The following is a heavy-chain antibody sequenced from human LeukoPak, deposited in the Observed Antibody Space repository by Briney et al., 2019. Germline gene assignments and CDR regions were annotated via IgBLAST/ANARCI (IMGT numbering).Heavy chain of an antibody. CDR2: IIPILGIA. V-gene: IGHV1-69*04. Sequence: SVKVSCKASGDTFSSYAISWVRPAPGQGLEWMGRIIPILGIANYAQKFQGRVTTTADKSTSTAYMELSSLRSEDTAVYYCARVPPYCSGGSCYSGYFDYWGQGTLVTVSS. D-gene: IGHD2-15*01. J-gene: IGHJ4*02. CDR1: GDTFSSYA. CDR3: ARVPPYCSGGSCYSGYFDY.